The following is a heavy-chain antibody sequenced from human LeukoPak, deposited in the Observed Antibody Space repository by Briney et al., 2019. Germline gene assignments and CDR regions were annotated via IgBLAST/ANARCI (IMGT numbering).Heavy chain of an antibody. CDR2: INWNGGST. CDR3: ATSWGPDTSAFRWGRDGMDV. V-gene: IGHV3-20*04. Sequence: GGSLRLSCAASGFTFVDYGMSWVRQAPGKGLEWVSGINWNGGSTGYADSVKGRFTISRDNAKNSLYLQMNSLRAEDTAVYYCATSWGPDTSAFRWGRDGMDVWGQGTTVIVS. CDR1: GFTFVDYG. D-gene: IGHD3-16*01. J-gene: IGHJ6*02.